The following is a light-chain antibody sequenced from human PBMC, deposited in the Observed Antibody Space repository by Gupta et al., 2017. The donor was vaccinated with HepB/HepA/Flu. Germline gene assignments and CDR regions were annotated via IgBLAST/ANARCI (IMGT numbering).Light chain of an antibody. CDR3: QQVENLPYT. J-gene: IGKJ2*01. V-gene: IGKV1-33*01. Sequence: DIQMTQSPSSLSASVGDRVTLSCQAGQDIRTNLNWYHQRPGKAPKLLIYGASTLQTGVPSRFSGNGSGTALTLIISSLQSEDFGIFFCQQVENLPYTFGQGTKLEI. CDR2: GAS. CDR1: QDIRTN.